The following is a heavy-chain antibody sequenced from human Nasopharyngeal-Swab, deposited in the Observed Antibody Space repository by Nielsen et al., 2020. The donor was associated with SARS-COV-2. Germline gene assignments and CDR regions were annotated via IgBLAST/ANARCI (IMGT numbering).Heavy chain of an antibody. CDR2: ITGSGGTT. V-gene: IGHV3-23*01. CDR1: GFTFSTYI. CDR3: AKHKVSCGGDCYTIPDY. Sequence: GGSLRLSCAASGFTFSTYIMSWVRQAPGKGLELVSAITGSGGTTTYAESGKGRFTISRDNSKNTLYLQMNSLRAEDTAIYYCAKHKVSCGGDCYTIPDYWGQGTLVTVSS. J-gene: IGHJ4*02. D-gene: IGHD2-21*01.